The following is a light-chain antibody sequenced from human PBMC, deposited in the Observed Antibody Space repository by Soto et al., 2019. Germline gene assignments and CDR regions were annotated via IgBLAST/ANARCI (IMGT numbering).Light chain of an antibody. CDR3: QRYGTSPPYT. Sequence: EIVLTQSPGTLSLSPGERATLSCRASQSVSNNYLAWYQQKPGQAPRLLIYAASSRATGIPDRFSGSGSGTDFTLTISRLEPEDCAVYFCQRYGTSPPYTFGQGTKLEIK. V-gene: IGKV3-20*01. J-gene: IGKJ2*01. CDR1: QSVSNNY. CDR2: AAS.